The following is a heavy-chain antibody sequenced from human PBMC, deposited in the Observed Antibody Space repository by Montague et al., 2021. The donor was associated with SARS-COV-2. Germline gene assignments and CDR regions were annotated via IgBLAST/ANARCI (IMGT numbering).Heavy chain of an antibody. CDR1: GDSVSRNSAA. CDR2: TYYRSKWYN. Sequence: CAISGDSVSRNSAAWNWIRQSPSRGLEWLERTYYRSKWYNDYAVSVKNRITINPDTSKNQISLQLNSVTPEDTAVCYCARTSASSDYWGQGTLVTVSS. V-gene: IGHV6-1*01. CDR3: ARTSASSDY. J-gene: IGHJ4*02. D-gene: IGHD1-26*01.